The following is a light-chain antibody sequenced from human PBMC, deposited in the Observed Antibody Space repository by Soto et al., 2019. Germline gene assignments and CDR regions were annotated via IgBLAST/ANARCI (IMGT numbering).Light chain of an antibody. V-gene: IGLV1-40*01. J-gene: IGLJ1*01. CDR2: GNS. CDR1: SSNIGAGYD. CDR3: QSYDNSLSGSGV. Sequence: QSVLTQPPSVSGAPGQRVTISCTGSSSNIGAGYDVHWYQQLPGTAPKLLIYGNSNRPSGVPDRFSGSKSGTSASLAITGLQAEDEAVYYCQSYDNSLSGSGVFGTGTKVTVL.